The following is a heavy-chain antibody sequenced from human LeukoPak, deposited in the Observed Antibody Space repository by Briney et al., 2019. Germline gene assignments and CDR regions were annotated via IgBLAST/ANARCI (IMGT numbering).Heavy chain of an antibody. D-gene: IGHD6-25*01. J-gene: IGHJ4*02. V-gene: IGHV4-4*02. Sequence: PSETLSLTCEVSGDSIINSNWWIWVRQPPGKGLEWIGDIYHTGKTNYNPSLKSRVTISLDKSKNQFSLNVNSVTAADTAVYYCTTARGPYYFEYWGQGTLVTVSS. CDR3: TTARGPYYFEY. CDR2: IYHTGKT. CDR1: GDSIINSNW.